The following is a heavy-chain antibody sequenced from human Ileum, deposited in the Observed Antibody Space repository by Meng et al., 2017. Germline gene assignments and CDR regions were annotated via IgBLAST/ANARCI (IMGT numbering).Heavy chain of an antibody. V-gene: IGHV3-48*03. CDR3: AGDSIEGYYDSSGYPYYYYYGMDV. CDR1: GFTFSSYE. Sequence: GGSLRLPCAASGFTFSSYEMNWVRQALGKGLEWVSYISSSGSTIYYADSVKGRFTISRDNAKNSLYLQMNSLRAEDTAVYYCAGDSIEGYYDSSGYPYYYYYGMDVWGQGTTVTVSS. D-gene: IGHD3-22*01. CDR2: ISSSGSTI. J-gene: IGHJ6*02.